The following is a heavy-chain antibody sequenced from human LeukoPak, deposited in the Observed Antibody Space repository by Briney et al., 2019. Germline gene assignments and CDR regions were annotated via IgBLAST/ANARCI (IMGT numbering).Heavy chain of an antibody. V-gene: IGHV1-2*02. D-gene: IGHD3-10*01. CDR3: ARGGSGSYFSWLDP. CDR2: INPNSGGT. Sequence: ASVKVSCKASGYTFTDYYIHWVRQAPGQGLECMGWINPNSGGTNYAQKFQGRVTMTRDTSVSTAYMELSRLRSDDTAVYYCARGGSGSYFSWLDPWGQGTLVTVSS. J-gene: IGHJ5*02. CDR1: GYTFTDYY.